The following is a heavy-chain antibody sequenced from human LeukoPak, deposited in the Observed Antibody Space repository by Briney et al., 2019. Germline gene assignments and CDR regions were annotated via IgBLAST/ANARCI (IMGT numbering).Heavy chain of an antibody. CDR2: INPSGGST. V-gene: IGHV1-46*03. CDR1: GYTFTSYY. CDR3: ARDPREVLGYDFWSGYSYYFDY. Sequence: ASVKVSCKASGYTFTSYYMRWVRQAPGQGLEWMGIINPSGGSTSYAQKFQGRVTMTRDTSTSTVYMELSSLRSEDTAVYYCARDPREVLGYDFWSGYSYYFDYWGQGTLVTVSS. J-gene: IGHJ4*02. D-gene: IGHD3-3*01.